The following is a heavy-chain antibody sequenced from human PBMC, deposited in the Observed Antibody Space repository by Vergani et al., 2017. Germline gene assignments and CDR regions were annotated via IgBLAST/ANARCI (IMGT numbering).Heavy chain of an antibody. CDR1: GGSLSGYY. CDR3: ARSIVSRNPPDYFDN. CDR2: VEDSGYF. V-gene: IGHV4-59*01. J-gene: IGHJ4*02. Sequence: QVQLQESGPGLVRPSETLPLTCTVSGGSLSGYYWNWIRQTPGEGLEWIGYVEDSGYFNYNPSLKTRVSMSSDTSNNQFSLMLSSVTVADTAVYYCARSIVSRNPPDYFDNWGQGTLDTVSS. D-gene: IGHD1-14*01.